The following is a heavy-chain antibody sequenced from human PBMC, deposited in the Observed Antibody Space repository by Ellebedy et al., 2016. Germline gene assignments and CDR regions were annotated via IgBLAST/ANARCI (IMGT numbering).Heavy chain of an antibody. J-gene: IGHJ5*01. V-gene: IGHV3-30*02. D-gene: IGHD1-26*01. Sequence: GGSLRLSCAASGFTFSSSAMHWVRQAPGKGLEWVALIRNDGGRDFYADSVRGRFTISRDVSSNTLHLQMHSLRAEDTALYYCATTTGAYYRQPLASWGRGTLVTVSS. CDR2: IRNDGGRD. CDR1: GFTFSSSA. CDR3: ATTTGAYYRQPLAS.